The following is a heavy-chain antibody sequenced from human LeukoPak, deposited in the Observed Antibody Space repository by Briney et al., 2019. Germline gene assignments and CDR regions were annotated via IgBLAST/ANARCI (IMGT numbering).Heavy chain of an antibody. Sequence: GASVKVSCKASGYPFSSYGISWVRQAPGQGLEWMGWISAYNGDTKYAQKFQGRVTMTTDTSTNTGDMELRSLTFDDTAVYYCAKGPALGYGSGTYTDFWGQGTLVTVSS. CDR3: AKGPALGYGSGTYTDF. CDR2: ISAYNGDT. CDR1: GYPFSSYG. J-gene: IGHJ4*02. D-gene: IGHD3-10*01. V-gene: IGHV1-18*04.